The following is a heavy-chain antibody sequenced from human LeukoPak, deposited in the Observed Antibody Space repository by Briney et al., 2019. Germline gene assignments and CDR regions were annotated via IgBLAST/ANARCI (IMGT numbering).Heavy chain of an antibody. D-gene: IGHD2-15*01. CDR3: ARDCSGGSCYLGY. CDR2: IIPIFGTA. V-gene: IGHV1-69*01. CDR1: GGTFSSYA. J-gene: IGHJ4*02. Sequence: SVKVSCKASGGTFSSYAISWVRQAPGKGLEWMGGIIPIFGTANYAQKFQGRVTITADESTSTAYMELSSLRSEDTAVYYCARDCSGGSCYLGYWGQGTLVTVSS.